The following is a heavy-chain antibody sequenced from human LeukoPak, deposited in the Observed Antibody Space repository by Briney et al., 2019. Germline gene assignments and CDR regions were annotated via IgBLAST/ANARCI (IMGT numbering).Heavy chain of an antibody. J-gene: IGHJ4*02. V-gene: IGHV3-11*04. CDR3: ARDPQWLVPYNDY. Sequence: PGGSLRLSCAASGFTFSDYYMSWIRQAPGMGLEWVSYISSSGSTIYYADSVKGRFTISRDNAKNSLYLQMNSLRAEDTAVYYCARDPQWLVPYNDYWGKGTLVTVSS. D-gene: IGHD6-19*01. CDR2: ISSSGSTI. CDR1: GFTFSDYY.